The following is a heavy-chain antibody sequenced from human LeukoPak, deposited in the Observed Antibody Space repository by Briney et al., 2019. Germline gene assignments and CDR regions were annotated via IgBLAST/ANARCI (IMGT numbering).Heavy chain of an antibody. J-gene: IGHJ4*02. D-gene: IGHD1-14*01. V-gene: IGHV3-23*01. Sequence: SGGSLRLSCAASGFTFSSYWMSWVRQAPGKGLEWVSAISGSGGSTKYADSVKGRFTISRDNSKNTLYLQMNSLRAEDRAVYYCAKIPSERRNPFDFWGQGTLVTVSS. CDR1: GFTFSSYW. CDR2: ISGSGGST. CDR3: AKIPSERRNPFDF.